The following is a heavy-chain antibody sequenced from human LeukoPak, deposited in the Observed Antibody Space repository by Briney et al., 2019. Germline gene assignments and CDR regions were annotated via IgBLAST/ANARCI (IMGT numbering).Heavy chain of an antibody. V-gene: IGHV3-13*01. J-gene: IGHJ6*03. CDR3: ARGPPRGKYYYMDV. CDR2: IGTASDT. CDR1: GFTFSSFD. D-gene: IGHD1-1*01. Sequence: GGSLRLSCAASGFTFSSFDMHWVRQPTGQVLEWVSTIGTASDTYYPGSVEGRFTLSRDNAKNSLYLQMNSLTAGDTAVYYCARGPPRGKYYYMDVWAKGTTVTVSS.